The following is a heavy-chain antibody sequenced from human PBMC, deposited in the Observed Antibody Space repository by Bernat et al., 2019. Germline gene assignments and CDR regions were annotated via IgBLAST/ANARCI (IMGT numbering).Heavy chain of an antibody. CDR2: ISSSSSYT. J-gene: IGHJ6*04. Sequence: QVQLVESGGGLVKPGGSLRLSCAASGFTFSDYYMSWIRPAPGKGVDWVEYISSSSSYTNNAGPVKGRFNMSRDNAKDERYLPVDSLGDEDAGVDYGARVTAASAPWMDVWGKGTTVTVSS. CDR1: GFTFSDYY. V-gene: IGHV3-11*05. CDR3: ARVTAASAPWMDV.